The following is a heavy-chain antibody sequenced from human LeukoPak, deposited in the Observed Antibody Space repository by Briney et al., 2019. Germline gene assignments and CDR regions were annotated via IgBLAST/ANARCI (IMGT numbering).Heavy chain of an antibody. J-gene: IGHJ3*02. CDR3: ARVSSSWYWNHDAFDI. CDR1: GGTFSSYA. CDR2: IIPIFGTA. Sequence: SVKVSCKASGGTFSSYAISWVRQAPGQGLEWMGGIIPIFGTANYAQKFQGRVTITADESTSTAYMELSSLRSEDTAVYYCARVSSSWYWNHDAFDIWGQGTMVTVSS. D-gene: IGHD6-13*01. V-gene: IGHV1-69*13.